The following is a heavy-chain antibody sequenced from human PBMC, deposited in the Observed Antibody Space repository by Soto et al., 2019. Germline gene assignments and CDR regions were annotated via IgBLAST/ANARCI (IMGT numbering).Heavy chain of an antibody. J-gene: IGHJ6*03. V-gene: IGHV4-59*01. Sequence: SETLSLTCAVSGGSISSYYWSWIRQPPGKGLKRIGYIYYSGSTNYNPSLKSRVTISVDTSKNQFSLKLSSVTAADTAVYYCARALATYYDFWSGYYDYYMDVWGKGTTVTVSS. CDR2: IYYSGST. CDR1: GGSISSYY. CDR3: ARALATYYDFWSGYYDYYMDV. D-gene: IGHD3-3*01.